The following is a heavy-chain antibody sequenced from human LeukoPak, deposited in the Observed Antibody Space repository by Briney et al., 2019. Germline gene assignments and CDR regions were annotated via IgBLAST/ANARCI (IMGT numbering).Heavy chain of an antibody. V-gene: IGHV4-34*01. CDR1: GGSFSGYY. Sequence: PSETLSLTCAVYGGSFSGYYWSWIRQPPGKGLEWIGEINHSGSTDYNPSLKSRVTISVDTSKNQFSLKLSSVTAADTAVYYCARDSLWESPLDYWGQGTLVTVS. D-gene: IGHD3-16*01. CDR2: INHSGST. CDR3: ARDSLWESPLDY. J-gene: IGHJ4*02.